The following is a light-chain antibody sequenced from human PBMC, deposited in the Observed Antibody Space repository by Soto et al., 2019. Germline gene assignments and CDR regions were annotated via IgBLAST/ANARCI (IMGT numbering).Light chain of an antibody. CDR1: QGISNY. V-gene: IGKV1-27*01. J-gene: IGKJ1*01. CDR3: QTYSSPPQRAWT. CDR2: AAS. Sequence: DIQMTQSPSSLSASVGDRVTITCRASQGISNYLAWYQQKPGKVPKLLIYAASTLQSGVPSRFSGSRSGTDFTLTISSLQPQDVATYSCQTYSSPPQRAWTCGQGTKVEIQ.